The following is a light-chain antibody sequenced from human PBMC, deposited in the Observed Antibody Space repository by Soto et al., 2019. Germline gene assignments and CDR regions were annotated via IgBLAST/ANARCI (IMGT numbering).Light chain of an antibody. CDR3: QQYNKWPPIT. CDR2: GAS. J-gene: IGKJ5*01. V-gene: IGKV3-15*01. CDR1: QSVRSN. Sequence: ELVLTQSQPTLSVSPGARATLXCGASQSVRSNLAWYQQKPGQAPRLLIFGASTRATGIPARFSGSGSGTEFTLTISSLQSEDFAVYYCQQYNKWPPITFGQGTRLEIK.